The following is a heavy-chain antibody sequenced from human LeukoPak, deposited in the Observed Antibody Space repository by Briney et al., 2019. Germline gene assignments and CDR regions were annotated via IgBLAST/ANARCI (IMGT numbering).Heavy chain of an antibody. Sequence: PGGSLRLSCAASGFTFSSYWMHWVRQALGKGLVWVLRINSDGSSTTYADSVRGRFTISRDNAKNTVYLQMNSLRGEDTALYYCARWSGYDSSGPKFDYWGQGTLVTVSS. J-gene: IGHJ4*02. CDR3: ARWSGYDSSGPKFDY. V-gene: IGHV3-74*01. CDR2: INSDGSST. CDR1: GFTFSSYW. D-gene: IGHD3-22*01.